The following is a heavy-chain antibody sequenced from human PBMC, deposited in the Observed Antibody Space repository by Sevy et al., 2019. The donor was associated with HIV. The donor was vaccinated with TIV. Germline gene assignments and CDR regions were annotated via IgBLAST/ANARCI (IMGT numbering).Heavy chain of an antibody. CDR1: GFTFSDHY. D-gene: IGHD6-13*01. Sequence: GGSLRLSCAASGFTFSDHYMEWVRQAPGKGLEWVGRIRNKADSYTTEYAASVKGRFTISGDDSKNSLYLLMNSLKTEDTAEYYCATHAGIAAAGRVFDYWGQGTLVTVSS. CDR3: ATHAGIAAAGRVFDY. J-gene: IGHJ4*02. CDR2: IRNKADSYTT. V-gene: IGHV3-72*01.